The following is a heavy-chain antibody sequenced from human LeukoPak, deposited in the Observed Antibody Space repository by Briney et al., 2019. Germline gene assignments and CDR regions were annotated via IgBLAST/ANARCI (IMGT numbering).Heavy chain of an antibody. D-gene: IGHD5-18*01. V-gene: IGHV1-18*04. CDR2: ISAYNGNT. Sequence: ASVKVSCKASGYTFTGYYIHWVRQAPGQGLEWMGWISAYNGNTNYAQKLQGRVTMTTDTSTSTAYMELRSLRSDDTAVYYCARELGDTAMAPYDYWGQGTLVTVSS. CDR1: GYTFTGYY. J-gene: IGHJ4*02. CDR3: ARELGDTAMAPYDY.